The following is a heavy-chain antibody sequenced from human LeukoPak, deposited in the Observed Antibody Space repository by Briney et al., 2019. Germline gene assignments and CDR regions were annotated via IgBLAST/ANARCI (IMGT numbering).Heavy chain of an antibody. V-gene: IGHV4-4*02. J-gene: IGHJ6*02. CDR2: IYHSGST. D-gene: IGHD3-22*01. CDR1: GGSISSSNW. Sequence: PSGTLSLTCAVSGGSISSSNWWSWVRQPPGKGLEWIGEIYHSGSTNYNPSLKSRVTISVDKSKNQFSLKLSSVTAADTAVYYCARARGEVTMIVVVAGYGMDVWGQGTTVTVSS. CDR3: ARARGEVTMIVVVAGYGMDV.